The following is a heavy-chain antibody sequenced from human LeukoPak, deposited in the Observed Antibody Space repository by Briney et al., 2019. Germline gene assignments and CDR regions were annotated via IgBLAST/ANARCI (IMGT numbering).Heavy chain of an antibody. D-gene: IGHD5-18*01. CDR2: INHSGST. Sequence: PSETLSLTCAVYGGSFSGYYWSWIRQPPGKGLEWIGEINHSGSTNYNPSLKSRVTISVDTSKNQFSLQLNSVTPEDTAVYYCARERLSGSYGRYNWFDPWGQGTLVTVSS. V-gene: IGHV4-34*01. CDR3: ARERLSGSYGRYNWFDP. CDR1: GGSFSGYY. J-gene: IGHJ5*02.